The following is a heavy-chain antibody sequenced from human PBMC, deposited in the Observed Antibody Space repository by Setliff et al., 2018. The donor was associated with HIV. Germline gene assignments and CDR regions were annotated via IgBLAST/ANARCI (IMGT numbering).Heavy chain of an antibody. V-gene: IGHV3-30*02. J-gene: IGHJ6*02. CDR1: GFTFSSYG. CDR3: AKTLPTLHPPHDYYFAMDV. CDR2: IRYDGSDK. D-gene: IGHD2-15*01. Sequence: GGSLRLSCAASGFTFSSYGMHWVRQAPGKGLEWVAFIRYDGSDKYYADSLKGRFTISRDNSKNTLYLQMNSLRAEDTAVYYCAKTLPTLHPPHDYYFAMDVWGQGTTVTVSS.